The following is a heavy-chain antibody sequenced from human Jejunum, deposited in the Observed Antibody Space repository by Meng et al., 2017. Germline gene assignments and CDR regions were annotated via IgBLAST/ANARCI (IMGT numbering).Heavy chain of an antibody. Sequence: SETLSLTCTASDDFSSLKSFWGWIRQAPGKGLEWIGSVDHTGNSYYNPSLTSRVSMSVDTSKNQFSLKLNSVTAADTAVYFCARDHGSFNWFFHWGQGRLVTVSS. V-gene: IGHV4-39*07. CDR3: ARDHGSFNWFFH. CDR2: VDHTGNS. J-gene: IGHJ5*02. D-gene: IGHD2-15*01. CDR1: DDFSSLKSF.